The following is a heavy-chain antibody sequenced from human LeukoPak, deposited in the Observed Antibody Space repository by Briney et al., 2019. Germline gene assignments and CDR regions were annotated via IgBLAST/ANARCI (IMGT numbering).Heavy chain of an antibody. CDR3: ARSQGIGYFDY. J-gene: IGHJ4*02. CDR1: GGSISSYY. Sequence: PSETLSLTCTVSGGSISSYYWCWIRQPPGKGLEWIGYIYYSGSTNYNPSLKSRVTISVDTSKNQFSLKLSSVTAADTAVYYCARSQGIGYFDYWGQGTLVTVSP. CDR2: IYYSGST. V-gene: IGHV4-59*01. D-gene: IGHD2-21*01.